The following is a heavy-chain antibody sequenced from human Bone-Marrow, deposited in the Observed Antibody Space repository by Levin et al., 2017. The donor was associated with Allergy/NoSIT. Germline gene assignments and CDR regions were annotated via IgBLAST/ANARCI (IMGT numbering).Heavy chain of an antibody. CDR2: TSSSTSHI. Sequence: GGSLRLSCSASGFTFSEYSMNWVRQAPGKGLEWLSYTSSSTSHIYYTDSVKGRFTISRDNDKNSLFLQMNSLRAEDTAVYFCARGSGFYLDSDAFDLWGQGTMDTVSS. J-gene: IGHJ3*01. D-gene: IGHD6-19*01. CDR3: ARGSGFYLDSDAFDL. V-gene: IGHV3-48*01. CDR1: GFTFSEYS.